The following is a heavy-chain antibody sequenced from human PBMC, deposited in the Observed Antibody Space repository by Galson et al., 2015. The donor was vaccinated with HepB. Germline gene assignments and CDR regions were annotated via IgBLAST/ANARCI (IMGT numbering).Heavy chain of an antibody. CDR1: EFTFNSFA. CDR3: ARDLGSNFVTGPKNWGYYFDY. Sequence: SLRLSCAASEFTFNSFAMHWVRQAPGKGLEWVAVISYDANNKYYADSVKGRFTISRDNSKDTLDLQMNGLRTEDTAVYYCARDLGSNFVTGPKNWGYYFDYWGQGTLVTVSS. V-gene: IGHV3-30-3*01. D-gene: IGHD7-27*01. J-gene: IGHJ4*02. CDR2: ISYDANNK.